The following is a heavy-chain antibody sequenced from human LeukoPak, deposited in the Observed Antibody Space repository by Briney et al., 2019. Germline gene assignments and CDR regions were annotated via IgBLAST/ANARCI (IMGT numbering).Heavy chain of an antibody. D-gene: IGHD6-19*01. V-gene: IGHV4-61*02. Sequence: SETLSLTCTVSGGFISSGSYYWSWIRQPAGKGLEWIGRIYTSGSTNYNPSLKSRVTISVDTSKNQFSLKLSSVTAADTAVYYCARAVAGYNWFDPWGQGTLVTVSS. J-gene: IGHJ5*02. CDR3: ARAVAGYNWFDP. CDR1: GGFISSGSYY. CDR2: IYTSGST.